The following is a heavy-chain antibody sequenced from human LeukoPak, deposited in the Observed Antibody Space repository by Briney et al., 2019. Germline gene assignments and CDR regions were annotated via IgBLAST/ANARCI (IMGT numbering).Heavy chain of an antibody. V-gene: IGHV3-21*01. CDR2: ISSSSSYI. Sequence: GALRLSFSTSGFTFRWYNMKLGRQAPGEGLEVGSSISSSSSYIYYADSVKGRFTISRDNAKNSLYLQMNSLRAEDTAVYYCARGAQWLVPSHFDYWGQGTLVTASS. CDR3: ARGAQWLVPSHFDY. CDR1: GFTFRWYN. J-gene: IGHJ4*02. D-gene: IGHD6-19*01.